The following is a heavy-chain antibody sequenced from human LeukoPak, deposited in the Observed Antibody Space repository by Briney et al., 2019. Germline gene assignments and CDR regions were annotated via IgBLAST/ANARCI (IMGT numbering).Heavy chain of an antibody. J-gene: IGHJ4*02. D-gene: IGHD1-26*01. V-gene: IGHV4-4*02. CDR3: ARVTNSGSLDY. CDR1: GDSISSSNW. Sequence: SGTLTLTCAVSGDSISSSNWWSWVRQPPGKGLEWIGEIYHSGNTNYNPSLKSRVTISVDKSKNQFSLKMSSVTAADTAVYYCARVTNSGSLDYWGQGTLVTVSS. CDR2: IYHSGNT.